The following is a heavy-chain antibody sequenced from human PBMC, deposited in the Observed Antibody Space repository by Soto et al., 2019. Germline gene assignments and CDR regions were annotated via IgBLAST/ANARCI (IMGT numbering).Heavy chain of an antibody. CDR2: IIPIFGTA. CDR1: GGTFSSYA. J-gene: IGHJ5*02. D-gene: IGHD6-13*01. Sequence: GASVKVSCKASGGTFSSYAISWVRQAPGQGLEWMGGIIPIFGTANYAQKFQGRVTITADESTSTAYMELSSLRSEDTAVYYCATGDSSSWSAAFDPWGQGTLVTVSS. CDR3: ATGDSSSWSAAFDP. V-gene: IGHV1-69*13.